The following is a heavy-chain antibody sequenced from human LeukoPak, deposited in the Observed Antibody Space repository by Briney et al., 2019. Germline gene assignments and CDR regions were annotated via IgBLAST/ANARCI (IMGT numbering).Heavy chain of an antibody. D-gene: IGHD6-13*01. CDR1: GFTFSSYA. J-gene: IGHJ4*02. V-gene: IGHV3-23*01. CDR2: ISGSGDNT. CDR3: AKGRTETGTLVLDY. Sequence: PGGSLRLSCAASGFTFSSYAMSWVRQAPGKGLEWVSGISGSGDNTYYADSVRGRLSISRDNSKNTLFLQVNSLRVEDTAVYYCAKGRTETGTLVLDYWGQGTLVTVSS.